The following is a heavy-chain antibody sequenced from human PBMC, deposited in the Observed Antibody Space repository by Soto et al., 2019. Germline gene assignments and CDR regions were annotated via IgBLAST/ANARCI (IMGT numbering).Heavy chain of an antibody. Sequence: SETLSLTCAVSGGSISNSRDYWGWIRQPPGKGLEWIATIYYSGKTYYNPSLKSRVTISVDTSKNQFSLKLSSVTAADTAVYYCARGSYDFWSGYPSYFDYWGQGTLVTVSS. V-gene: IGHV4-39*01. CDR2: IYYSGKT. J-gene: IGHJ4*02. CDR3: ARGSYDFWSGYPSYFDY. CDR1: GGSISNSRDY. D-gene: IGHD3-3*01.